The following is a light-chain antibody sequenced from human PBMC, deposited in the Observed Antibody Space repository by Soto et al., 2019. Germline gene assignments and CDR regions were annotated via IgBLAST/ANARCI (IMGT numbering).Light chain of an antibody. J-gene: IGLJ2*01. CDR3: DSYTSSSTVV. CDR2: EVS. Sequence: QSALTQPASVSGSPGQSITISCTGTSSDVGGYNYVSWYQHHPGKAPKLIIYEVSNRPSGVSNRFSGSKSGNTASLTISGLQGEDEADYYCDSYTSSSTVVFGGGTKFTVL. CDR1: SSDVGGYNY. V-gene: IGLV2-14*01.